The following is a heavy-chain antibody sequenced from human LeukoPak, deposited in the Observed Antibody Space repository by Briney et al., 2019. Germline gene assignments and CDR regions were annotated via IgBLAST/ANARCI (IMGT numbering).Heavy chain of an antibody. D-gene: IGHD3-10*01. V-gene: IGHV3-30-3*01. CDR1: GFTFNSYA. J-gene: IGHJ4*02. Sequence: GGSLRLSCAASGFTFNSYAMHWVRQAPGKGLEWVSVISYDGSNKYYADSVKGRFTISRDNSKNTLYLQMNSLRAEDTAVYYCARDFEYYGSGNPTLGYWGQGTLVTVSS. CDR3: ARDFEYYGSGNPTLGY. CDR2: ISYDGSNK.